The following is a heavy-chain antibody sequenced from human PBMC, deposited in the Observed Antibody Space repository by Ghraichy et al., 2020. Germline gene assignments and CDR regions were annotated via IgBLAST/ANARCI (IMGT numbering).Heavy chain of an antibody. CDR3: ARHVYGSDAFDI. D-gene: IGHD5/OR15-5a*01. V-gene: IGHV4-39*01. CDR1: GGSISSSSYY. J-gene: IGHJ3*02. Sequence: LTCTVSGGSISSSSYYWGWIRQPPGKGLEWIGSFYYSGSTYYNPSLKSRVTISVDTSKNQFSLKLSSVTAADTALYYCARHVYGSDAFDIWGQGTLVTVSS. CDR2: FYYSGST.